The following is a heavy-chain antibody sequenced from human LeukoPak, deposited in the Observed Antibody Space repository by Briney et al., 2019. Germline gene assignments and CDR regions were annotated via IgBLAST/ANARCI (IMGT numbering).Heavy chain of an antibody. Sequence: GGSLRLSCTVSGFTFSNYWVHWVRQAPGKGLVWVSRIRGDGGDTNYADSVKGRFTVSRDNAKNALYLQMNSLTTEDTAVYFCARDRVLGSGSSDYGGQGTLVTVSS. J-gene: IGHJ4*02. D-gene: IGHD3-10*01. CDR1: GFTFSNYW. V-gene: IGHV3-74*01. CDR3: ARDRVLGSGSSDY. CDR2: IRGDGGDT.